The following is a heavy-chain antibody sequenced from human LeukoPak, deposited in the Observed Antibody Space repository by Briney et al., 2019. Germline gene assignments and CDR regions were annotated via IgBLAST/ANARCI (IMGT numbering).Heavy chain of an antibody. CDR3: ARHFRSGGWSTVIDY. V-gene: IGHV4-39*01. CDR2: ICYSGST. J-gene: IGHJ4*02. Sequence: SETLSLTCTVSGGSISSSSYYWGWIRQPPGKVLEWIGSICYSGSTYYNPSLKRRVTISVDTSKHQFSLKLSSVTAADTAVYYCARHFRSGGWSTVIDYWGQGTLVTVSS. D-gene: IGHD3-3*01. CDR1: GGSISSSSYY.